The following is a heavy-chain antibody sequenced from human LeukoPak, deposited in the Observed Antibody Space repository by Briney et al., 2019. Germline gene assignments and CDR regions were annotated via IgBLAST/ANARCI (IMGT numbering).Heavy chain of an antibody. CDR2: ISSSGSTI. Sequence: RGGSLRLSCAASGFTFSSYSMNWVRQAPGKGLEWVSYISSSGSTIYYADSVKGRFTISRDNAKNSLYLQMNGLRAEDTAVYYCAELGITMIGGVWGKGTTVTISS. J-gene: IGHJ6*04. CDR3: AELGITMIGGV. V-gene: IGHV3-48*04. CDR1: GFTFSSYS. D-gene: IGHD3-10*02.